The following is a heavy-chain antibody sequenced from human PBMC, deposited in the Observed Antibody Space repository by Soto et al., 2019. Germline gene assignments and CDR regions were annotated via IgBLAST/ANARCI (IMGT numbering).Heavy chain of an antibody. J-gene: IGHJ6*02. CDR3: ARDGLYRINMVRGLIRTEDYFSGMDV. V-gene: IGHV1-8*01. CDR1: GYSFTNND. CDR2: MNPGSGDT. Sequence: QVQLVQSGAEVREPGASVKVSCKASGYSFTNNDVSWVRQATGQGLEWMGWMNPGSGDTGYAQKFQGRVTMTRDTSTNTAYMEVRSLRSDDTAVYYCARDGLYRINMVRGLIRTEDYFSGMDVWGQGTTVTVSS. D-gene: IGHD3-10*01.